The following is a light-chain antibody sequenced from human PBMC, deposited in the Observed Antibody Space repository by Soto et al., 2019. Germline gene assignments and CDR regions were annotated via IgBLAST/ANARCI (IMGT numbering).Light chain of an antibody. CDR1: SSDIGRYKF. V-gene: IGLV2-14*01. J-gene: IGLJ2*01. CDR3: SSSTNTNTLVI. Sequence: QSVLTQPASVFGSPGQSITISCTGTSSDIGRYKFVSWFQQHPGKTPKLMIFEGTNRPSGVSNRFSGSKSGNTASLTISGLQAEDEAIYFCSSSTNTNTLVIFGGGTKLTVL. CDR2: EGT.